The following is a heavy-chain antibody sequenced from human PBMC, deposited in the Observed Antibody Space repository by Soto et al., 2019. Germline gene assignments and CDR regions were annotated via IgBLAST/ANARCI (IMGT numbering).Heavy chain of an antibody. Sequence: TLSLTCAVYGGSFSGYYWSWIRQPPGKGLEWIGEINHSGSTNYNPSLKSRVTISVDTSKNQFSLKLSSVTAADTAVYYCARMYYDFWSGSHGMDVWGQGTTVTVSS. CDR1: GGSFSGYY. J-gene: IGHJ6*02. D-gene: IGHD3-3*01. CDR3: ARMYYDFWSGSHGMDV. CDR2: INHSGST. V-gene: IGHV4-34*01.